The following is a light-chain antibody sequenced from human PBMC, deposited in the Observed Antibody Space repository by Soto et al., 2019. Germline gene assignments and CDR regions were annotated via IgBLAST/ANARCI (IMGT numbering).Light chain of an antibody. Sequence: DIQMTQSPSSLSASVGDRVTITCQASQDISNYLNWYQQKPGKAPKLLIYDASNLETGVPSRFSGSGSRTDFTFTISSLQPEDIATYYCQQYDNPPITFGPGTKVDIK. CDR3: QQYDNPPIT. CDR2: DAS. J-gene: IGKJ3*01. CDR1: QDISNY. V-gene: IGKV1-33*01.